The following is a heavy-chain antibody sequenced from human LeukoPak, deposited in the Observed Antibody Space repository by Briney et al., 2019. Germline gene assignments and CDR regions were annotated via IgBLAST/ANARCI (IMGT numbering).Heavy chain of an antibody. J-gene: IGHJ5*02. Sequence: SESLSLTCTVSGYSISSGYFWVWIRQPPGKGLEWIGVYHVGTTDYNPSLKSRVTISVDRSKNQFSLKLSSVTAADTAVYYCVCLTNNWFDPWGQGTLVTVSS. V-gene: IGHV4-38-2*02. CDR1: GYSISSGYF. CDR2: VYHVGTT. CDR3: VCLTNNWFDP.